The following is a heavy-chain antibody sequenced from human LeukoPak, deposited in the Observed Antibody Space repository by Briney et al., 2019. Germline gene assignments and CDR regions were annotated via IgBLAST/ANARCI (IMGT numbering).Heavy chain of an antibody. V-gene: IGHV4-39*01. J-gene: IGHJ5*02. CDR3: ARRLFQWLGPTGWFDP. D-gene: IGHD6-19*01. CDR2: IYYSGST. Sequence: SETLCLTCTVSGGSISSSSYYWGWIRQPPGKGLEWIGSIYYSGSTYYNPSLKSRVTISVDTSKNQFSLKLSSVTAADTAVYYCARRLFQWLGPTGWFDPWGQGTLVTVSS. CDR1: GGSISSSSYY.